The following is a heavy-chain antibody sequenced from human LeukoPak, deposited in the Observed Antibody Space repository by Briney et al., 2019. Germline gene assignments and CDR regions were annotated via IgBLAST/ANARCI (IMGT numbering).Heavy chain of an antibody. Sequence: SVKVSCKASGGTFSSYAISWVRQAPGQGLEWMGGIIPIFGTANYAQKFQGRVTITADESTSTAYMELSSLRSEDTAVYYCAREYSSGWPPHWFDPWGQGTLVTVSS. D-gene: IGHD6-19*01. V-gene: IGHV1-69*13. CDR1: GGTFSSYA. CDR3: AREYSSGWPPHWFDP. J-gene: IGHJ5*02. CDR2: IIPIFGTA.